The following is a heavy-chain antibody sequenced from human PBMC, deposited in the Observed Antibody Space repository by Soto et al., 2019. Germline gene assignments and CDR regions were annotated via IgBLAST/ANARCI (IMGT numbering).Heavy chain of an antibody. V-gene: IGHV1-18*01. CDR2: ISAYNGNT. D-gene: IGHD2-15*01. J-gene: IGHJ5*02. CDR3: ARIGRCSGGSCYSNWFDP. CDR1: GYTFTSYG. Sequence: APVKVSCKASGYTFTSYGISWVRQAPGQGLEWMGWISAYNGNTNYAQKLQGRVTVTTDTSTSTAYMELRSLRSDDTAVYYCARIGRCSGGSCYSNWFDPWGQGTLVTVSS.